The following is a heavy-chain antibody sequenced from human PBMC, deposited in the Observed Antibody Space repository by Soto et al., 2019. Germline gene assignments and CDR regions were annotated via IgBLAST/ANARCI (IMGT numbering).Heavy chain of an antibody. V-gene: IGHV1-69*19. D-gene: IGHD3-10*01. Sequence: QVQLVQSGAEMKKPGSSVKVSCQSSGGTFNTYAMNWVRQAPGHGPEWMGDITPMFGAANYAPKFQGRGTITADECTGTPYMQSSSLPSEDTALYFCAREVQVHTPAFVYWGQGTLVTVSS. CDR2: ITPMFGAA. J-gene: IGHJ4*02. CDR3: AREVQVHTPAFVY. CDR1: GGTFNTYA.